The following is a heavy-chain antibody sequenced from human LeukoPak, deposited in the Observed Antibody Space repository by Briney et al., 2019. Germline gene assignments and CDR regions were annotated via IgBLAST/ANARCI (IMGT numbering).Heavy chain of an antibody. CDR3: ARASGSYWWFDS. Sequence: ASVKVSCKASGYTFTGYYLHWVRQAPGQGLEWMGCVNPNSGDTNYAQKFQGSVTMTRDTSISTVYMELSRLRSDDAAVYYCARASGSYWWFDSWGQGTLVTVSS. J-gene: IGHJ5*01. V-gene: IGHV1-2*02. CDR1: GYTFTGYY. CDR2: VNPNSGDT. D-gene: IGHD1-26*01.